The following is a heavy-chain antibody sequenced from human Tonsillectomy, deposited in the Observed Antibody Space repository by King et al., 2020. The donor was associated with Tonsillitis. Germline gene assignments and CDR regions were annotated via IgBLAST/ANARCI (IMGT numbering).Heavy chain of an antibody. V-gene: IGHV4-61*02. Sequence: LQLQESGPGLVKPSQTLSLTCTVSGGSISSSDYYWSWIRQPAGKGLEWIGRIYSSGSTNYNPSLKSRVTMSVDTSKNQFSLKLSSVTAADTAVYYCARDVPVDPRDHYFGGNWGQGTMVTVSS. CDR3: ARDVPVDPRDHYFGGN. CDR2: IYSSGST. J-gene: IGHJ3*01. CDR1: GGSISSSDYY. D-gene: IGHD3-10*01.